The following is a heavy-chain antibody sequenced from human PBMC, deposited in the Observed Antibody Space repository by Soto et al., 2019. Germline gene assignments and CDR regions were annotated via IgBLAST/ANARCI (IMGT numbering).Heavy chain of an antibody. V-gene: IGHV4-4*02. CDR3: ARGLAASTPWIDY. J-gene: IGHJ4*02. Sequence: QVQLQESVPGLVKPSVTLSLTCAGSGGSISSSNWCSWVRQPPGKGLEWIGALYHSGSTNYNPSLKSRVTIAVDKSKSQFSLKPSSVTAADTAVYYCARGLAASTPWIDYWGQGTLVTVAS. CDR1: GGSISSSNW. CDR2: LYHSGST. D-gene: IGHD3-3*01.